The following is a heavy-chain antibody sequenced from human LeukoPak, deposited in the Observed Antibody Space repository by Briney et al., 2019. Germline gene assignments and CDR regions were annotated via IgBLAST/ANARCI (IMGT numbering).Heavy chain of an antibody. V-gene: IGHV3-7*01. J-gene: IGHJ4*02. Sequence: GGSLRLSCAASGFIFNNYWMTWVRQTPGKGLEVVANLNRDGSVKNYIDSVRGRFTISRDNADCSLDLQMNSLRAEDTAVYYCARDPGFSSFDYWGQGALVIVSS. D-gene: IGHD6-13*01. CDR1: GFIFNNYW. CDR2: LNRDGSVK. CDR3: ARDPGFSSFDY.